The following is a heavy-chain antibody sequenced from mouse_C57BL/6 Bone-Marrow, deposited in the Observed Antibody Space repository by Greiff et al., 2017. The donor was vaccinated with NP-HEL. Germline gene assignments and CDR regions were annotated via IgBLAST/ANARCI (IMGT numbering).Heavy chain of an antibody. V-gene: IGHV1-69*01. CDR3: ARERGDYYGNFFFDY. J-gene: IGHJ2*01. D-gene: IGHD2-1*01. CDR2: IDPSDSYT. Sequence: VQLHQPGAELVMPGASVKLSCKASGYTFTSYWMHWVKQRPGQGLEWIGEIDPSDSYTNYNQKFKGKSTLTVDKSSSTAYMQLSSLTSEDSAVYYCARERGDYYGNFFFDYWGQGTTLTVSS. CDR1: GYTFTSYW.